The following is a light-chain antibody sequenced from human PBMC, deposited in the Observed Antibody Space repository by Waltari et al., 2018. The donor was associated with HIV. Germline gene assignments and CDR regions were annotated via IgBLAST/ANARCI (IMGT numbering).Light chain of an antibody. CDR2: GGS. CDR3: CSYAGSSTYV. J-gene: IGLJ1*01. V-gene: IGLV2-23*01. Sequence: QSALTQPASVSGSPGQSITISCTGTRSDVVSYNLVPWYQQHPGKAPKLMIYGGSKRHSGVSNRFSGSKSGNTASLTISVLQAEDEADYYCCSYAGSSTYVFGTGTKVTVL. CDR1: RSDVVSYNL.